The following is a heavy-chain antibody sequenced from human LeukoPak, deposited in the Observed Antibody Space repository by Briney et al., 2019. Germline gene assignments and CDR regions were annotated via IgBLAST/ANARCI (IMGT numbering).Heavy chain of an antibody. CDR1: GFTVSSNY. CDR2: IYSVGST. Sequence: GGSLRLSCAASGFTVSSNYMSWVRQAPRKGLHWVSVIYSVGSTYDADSVRGRFTISRDNSKNTLYLQMSSLRAEDTAVYYCARGIQGYYFDYWGQGTLVTVSS. CDR3: ARGIQGYYFDY. D-gene: IGHD2-21*01. J-gene: IGHJ4*02. V-gene: IGHV3-53*01.